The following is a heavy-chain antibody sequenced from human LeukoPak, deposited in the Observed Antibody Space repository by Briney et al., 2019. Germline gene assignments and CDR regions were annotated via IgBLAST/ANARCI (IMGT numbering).Heavy chain of an antibody. CDR1: GFIFTDYW. J-gene: IGHJ4*02. D-gene: IGHD5-12*01. CDR2: IRGDGRAT. V-gene: IGHV3-74*03. Sequence: GGSLRLSCAASGFIFTDYWMHWVRQGPGKELVWVARIRGDGRATTYADSVKGRFTISRDNAKNTVYLQMNSLRAEDTAVYYCARGKYGGYFIDYWGQGTLVTVSS. CDR3: ARGKYGGYFIDY.